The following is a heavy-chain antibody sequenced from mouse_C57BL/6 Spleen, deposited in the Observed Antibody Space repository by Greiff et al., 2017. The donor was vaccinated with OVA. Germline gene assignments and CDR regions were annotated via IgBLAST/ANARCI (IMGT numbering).Heavy chain of an antibody. CDR1: GYTFTSYW. CDR3: ARGGYDYDQAWFAY. Sequence: QVQLQQPGAELVRPGSSVKLSCKASGYTFTSYWMDWVKQRPGQGLEWIGNIYPSDSETHYNQKFKDKATLTVDKSSSTAYMQLSSLTSEDSAVYYCARGGYDYDQAWFAYWGQGTLVTVSA. CDR2: IYPSDSET. V-gene: IGHV1-61*01. D-gene: IGHD2-4*01. J-gene: IGHJ3*01.